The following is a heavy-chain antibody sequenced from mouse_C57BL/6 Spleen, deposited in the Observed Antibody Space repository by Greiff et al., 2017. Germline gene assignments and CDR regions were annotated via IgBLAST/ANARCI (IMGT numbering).Heavy chain of an antibody. CDR2: IWSGGST. CDR1: GFSLTSYG. Sequence: VQGVESGPGLVQPSQSLSITCTVSGFSLTSYGVHWVRQSPGKGLEWLGVIWSGGSTDYNAAFISRLSISKDNSKSQVFFKMNSLQADDTAIYYCARRGVYGSSPYYYAMDYWGQGTSVTVSS. V-gene: IGHV2-2*01. D-gene: IGHD1-1*01. J-gene: IGHJ4*01. CDR3: ARRGVYGSSPYYYAMDY.